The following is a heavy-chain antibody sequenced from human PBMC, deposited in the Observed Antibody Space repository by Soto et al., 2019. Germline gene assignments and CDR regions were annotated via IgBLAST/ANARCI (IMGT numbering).Heavy chain of an antibody. CDR2: IYSGGST. Sequence: GGSLRLSCAASGFTVSSNYMSWVRQAPGKGLEWVSVIYSGGSTYYADSMKGRFTISRDNSKNTLYLQMNSLRAEGTAVYYCARVLYYGEMNWFDPWGQGTLVTVSS. CDR3: ARVLYYGEMNWFDP. V-gene: IGHV3-66*01. D-gene: IGHD4-17*01. J-gene: IGHJ5*02. CDR1: GFTVSSNY.